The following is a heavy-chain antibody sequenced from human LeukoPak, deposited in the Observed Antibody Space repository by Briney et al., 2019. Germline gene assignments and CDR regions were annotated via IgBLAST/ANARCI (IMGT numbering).Heavy chain of an antibody. D-gene: IGHD3-3*01. Sequence: GGSLRLSCAASGFTFDDYGMSWVRQAPGKGLEWVSGINWNGGSTGYADSVKGRFTISRDNAKDSLYLQMNSLRAEDTALYHCARDITIFGVVSGMDVWGQGTTVTVSS. CDR2: INWNGGST. CDR1: GFTFDDYG. J-gene: IGHJ6*02. V-gene: IGHV3-20*01. CDR3: ARDITIFGVVSGMDV.